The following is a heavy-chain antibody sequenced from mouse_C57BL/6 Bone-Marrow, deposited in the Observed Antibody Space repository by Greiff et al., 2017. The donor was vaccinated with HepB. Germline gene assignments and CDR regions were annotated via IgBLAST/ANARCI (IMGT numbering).Heavy chain of an antibody. V-gene: IGHV5-17*01. CDR1: GFTFSDYG. J-gene: IGHJ3*01. Sequence: EVKVVESGGGLVKPGGSLKLSCAASGFTFSDYGMHWVRQAPEKGLEWVAYISSGISTIYYADTVKGRFTISRDNAKNTLFLQMTSLRSEDTAMYYCARGDGYPWFAYWGQGTLVTVSA. CDR2: ISSGISTI. D-gene: IGHD2-3*01. CDR3: ARGDGYPWFAY.